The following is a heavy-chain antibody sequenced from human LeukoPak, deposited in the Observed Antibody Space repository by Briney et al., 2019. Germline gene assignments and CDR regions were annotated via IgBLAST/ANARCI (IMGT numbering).Heavy chain of an antibody. Sequence: GGSLRLSCVASGFTFSNYWMHWVRQPPGKGLVWVSRIYVDRRTTNYADSVKGRFTISRDNAKSTVYLEMNSLSVEDTATYYCIRDFRSADLWGQGTLVTVTS. CDR1: GFTFSNYW. V-gene: IGHV3-74*01. J-gene: IGHJ5*02. CDR2: IYVDRRTT. CDR3: IRDFRSADL.